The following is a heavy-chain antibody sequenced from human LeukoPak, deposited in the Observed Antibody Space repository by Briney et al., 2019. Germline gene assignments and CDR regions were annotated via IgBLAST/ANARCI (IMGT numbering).Heavy chain of an antibody. D-gene: IGHD6-6*01. CDR1: GYSISSGYY. J-gene: IGHJ6*03. CDR2: IYHSGST. Sequence: SETLSLTCTVSGYSISSGYYWGWIRQPPGKGLEWIGSIYHSGSTYYNPSLKSRVTISVDTSKNQFSLKLSSVTAADTAVYYCARLTAREDYYYYMDVWGKGTTVTVSS. V-gene: IGHV4-38-2*02. CDR3: ARLTAREDYYYYMDV.